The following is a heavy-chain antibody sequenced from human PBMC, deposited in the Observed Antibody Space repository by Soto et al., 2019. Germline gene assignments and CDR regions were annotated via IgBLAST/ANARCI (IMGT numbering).Heavy chain of an antibody. D-gene: IGHD5-18*01. V-gene: IGHV3-48*02. Sequence: PGGSLRLSCAASGFTFSSYSMNWGRKAPGKGLEWVSYISSSSSTIYYADSVKGRFTLSRDNAKNSLYLQMNSLRDEDTAVYYFARVDHWGTAMGKVCYAMDFWGQGTTVTVSS. J-gene: IGHJ6*02. CDR3: ARVDHWGTAMGKVCYAMDF. CDR1: GFTFSSYS. CDR2: ISSSSSTI.